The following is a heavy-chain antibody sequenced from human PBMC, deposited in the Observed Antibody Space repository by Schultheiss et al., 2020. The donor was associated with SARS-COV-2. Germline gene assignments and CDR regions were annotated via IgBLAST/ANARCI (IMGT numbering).Heavy chain of an antibody. V-gene: IGHV4-59*01. CDR3: ARDDSTGWFDP. Sequence: SETLSLTCTVSGGSISSYYWSWIRQPPGKGLEWIGYIYYSGSTNYNPSLKSRVTISVDRSKNQFSLKLSSVTAADTAVYYCARDDSTGWFDPWGQGTLVTVSS. CDR1: GGSISSYY. CDR2: IYYSGST. J-gene: IGHJ5*02.